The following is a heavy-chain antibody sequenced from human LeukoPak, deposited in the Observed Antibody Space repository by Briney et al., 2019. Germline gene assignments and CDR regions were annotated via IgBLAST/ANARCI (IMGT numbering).Heavy chain of an antibody. D-gene: IGHD6-13*01. CDR1: GGTFNSYA. V-gene: IGHV1-69*13. J-gene: IGHJ4*02. Sequence: SVKVSCKASGGTFNSYAISWVRQAPGQGLEWMGGIIPIFGTANYAQKFQGRVTITADESTSTAYMELSSLRSEDTAVYYCARVVAAAGKELDYWGQGTLVTVSS. CDR2: IIPIFGTA. CDR3: ARVVAAAGKELDY.